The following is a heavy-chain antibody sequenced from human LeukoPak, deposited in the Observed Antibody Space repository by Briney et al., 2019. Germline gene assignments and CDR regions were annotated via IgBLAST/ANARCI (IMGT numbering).Heavy chain of an antibody. J-gene: IGHJ5*02. Sequence: GGSLRLSCVASGFTFSRYWMHWVRQAPGKGLVWVSRINSDGSSITYADSVKGRFTISRDNAKNSLYLEMSSLRAEDTAVYYCARGHYGDYAWGRGTLVTVSS. D-gene: IGHD4-17*01. CDR1: GFTFSRYW. CDR2: INSDGSSI. CDR3: ARGHYGDYA. V-gene: IGHV3-74*03.